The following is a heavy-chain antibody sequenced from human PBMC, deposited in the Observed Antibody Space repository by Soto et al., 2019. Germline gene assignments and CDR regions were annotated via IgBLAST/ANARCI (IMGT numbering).Heavy chain of an antibody. J-gene: IGHJ3*02. Sequence: ALVKVSCKASGYTFTSYGISWVRQAPGQGLEWMGWISAYNGNTNYAQKLQGRVTMTTDTSTSTAYMELRSLRSDDTAVYYCARGKGLTYYYDSSGPNDAFDIWGQGTMVTVSS. CDR3: ARGKGLTYYYDSSGPNDAFDI. CDR2: ISAYNGNT. D-gene: IGHD3-22*01. CDR1: GYTFTSYG. V-gene: IGHV1-18*04.